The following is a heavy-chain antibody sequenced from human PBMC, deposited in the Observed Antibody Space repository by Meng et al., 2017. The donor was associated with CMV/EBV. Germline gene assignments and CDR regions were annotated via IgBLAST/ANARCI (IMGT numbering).Heavy chain of an antibody. Sequence: GESLKISCAASGFTFSSYEMNWVRQAPGKGLEWVSSISSSSSYIYYADSVKGRFTISRDNAKNSLYLQMNSLRAEDTAVYYCARDVYYYDSSGYYIDYWGQGTLVTVSS. D-gene: IGHD3-22*01. CDR2: ISSSSSYI. J-gene: IGHJ4*02. V-gene: IGHV3-21*01. CDR1: GFTFSSYE. CDR3: ARDVYYYDSSGYYIDY.